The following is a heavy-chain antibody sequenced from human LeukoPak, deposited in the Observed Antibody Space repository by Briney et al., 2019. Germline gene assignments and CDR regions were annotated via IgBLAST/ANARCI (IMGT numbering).Heavy chain of an antibody. J-gene: IGHJ3*02. Sequence: KSSETLSLTCTVSGGSISSYYWSWIRQPPGKGLEWIGYIYYSGSTNYNPSLKSRVTISVDTSKNQFSLKLSSVTAADTAVYYCARGGRLRFLEWLPRDDAFDIWGQGTMVTVSS. CDR2: IYYSGST. CDR1: GGSISSYY. CDR3: ARGGRLRFLEWLPRDDAFDI. V-gene: IGHV4-59*01. D-gene: IGHD3-3*01.